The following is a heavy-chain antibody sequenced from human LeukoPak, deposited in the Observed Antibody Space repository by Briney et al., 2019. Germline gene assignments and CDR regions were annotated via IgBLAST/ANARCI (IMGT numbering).Heavy chain of an antibody. CDR1: GFTFSSYG. D-gene: IGHD3-10*01. V-gene: IGHV3-30*18. CDR2: ISYDGSNK. J-gene: IGHJ6*02. CDR3: AKVTRSVREPYYYGMDV. Sequence: GGSLRLSCAASGFTFSSYGMHWVRQAPGKGLEWVAVISYDGSNKYYADSVKGRFTISRGNSKNTLYLQMNSLRAEDTAVYYCAKVTRSVREPYYYGMDVWGQGTTVTVSS.